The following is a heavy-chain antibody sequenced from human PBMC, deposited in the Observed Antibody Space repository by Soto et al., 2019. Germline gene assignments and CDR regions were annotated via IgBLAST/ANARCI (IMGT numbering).Heavy chain of an antibody. Sequence: QVQLVQSGAEVKKPGASVKVSCKASGYTFTSYGISWVRQAPGQGLEWMGWISDYNGNTNYAQKLQGRVTMTTDTSTSTAYMELRSLRSDDTAVYYWARSIIGYCSGGSCYAYFDIWGQGTMVTVSS. V-gene: IGHV1-18*01. CDR1: GYTFTSYG. CDR3: ARSIIGYCSGGSCYAYFDI. J-gene: IGHJ3*02. D-gene: IGHD2-15*01. CDR2: ISDYNGNT.